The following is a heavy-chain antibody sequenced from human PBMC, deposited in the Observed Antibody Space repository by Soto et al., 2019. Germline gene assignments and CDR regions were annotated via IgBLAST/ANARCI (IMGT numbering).Heavy chain of an antibody. CDR2: ISAYNGNT. V-gene: IGHV1-18*01. CDR3: ARAKGWGGPFWSGYYGIDY. Sequence: QVQLVQSGAEVKKPGASVKVSCKASGYTFTSYGISWVRQAPGQGLEWMGWISAYNGNTNYAQKLQGRVTMTTDTTTSTAYMGLRSLRSDDTAVYYCARAKGWGGPFWSGYYGIDYWGQGTLVTVSS. J-gene: IGHJ4*02. D-gene: IGHD3-3*01. CDR1: GYTFTSYG.